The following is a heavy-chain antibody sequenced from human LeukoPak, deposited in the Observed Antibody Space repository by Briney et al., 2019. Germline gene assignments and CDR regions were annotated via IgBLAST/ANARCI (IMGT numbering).Heavy chain of an antibody. J-gene: IGHJ4*02. CDR1: GGAISSSHYY. V-gene: IGHV4-39*07. CDR3: AILPARDTYYYDSSGYYRPGVH. Sequence: SETLSLTCTVSGGAISSSHYYWGWIRQPPGKGLEWIGSVHYSGSTSYNSSLKSRVTILVDTSKNQFSLELSSVTAADTAVYYCAILPARDTYYYDSSGYYRPGVHWGQGTLVTVSS. CDR2: VHYSGST. D-gene: IGHD3-22*01.